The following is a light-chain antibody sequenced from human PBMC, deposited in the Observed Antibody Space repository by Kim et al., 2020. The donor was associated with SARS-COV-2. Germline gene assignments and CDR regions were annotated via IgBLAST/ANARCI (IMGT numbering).Light chain of an antibody. V-gene: IGKV1-33*01. CDR2: DAS. Sequence: IKMTNSQSPLSAFVGDRVTITCQASQDIDNYLNWYHHKPGKAPKLLIYDASNLETGVPSRFSGNESGTDFTLTISSLQAEDIGTYYCQQYDALPPTFGPGTKVDIK. J-gene: IGKJ3*01. CDR1: QDIDNY. CDR3: QQYDALPPT.